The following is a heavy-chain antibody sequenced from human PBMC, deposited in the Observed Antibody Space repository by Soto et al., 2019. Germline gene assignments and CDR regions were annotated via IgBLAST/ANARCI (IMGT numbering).Heavy chain of an antibody. D-gene: IGHD3-22*01. V-gene: IGHV4-30-2*01. Sequence: SETLSLTCAVSGGSISSGGYSWSWIRQPPGKGLEWIGYIYHSGSTYYNPSLKSRVTISVDRSKNQFSLKLSSVTAADTAVYYCARANFYSDSSGYSYNWFDPWGQGTLVTSPQ. CDR2: IYHSGST. J-gene: IGHJ5*02. CDR3: ARANFYSDSSGYSYNWFDP. CDR1: GGSISSGGYS.